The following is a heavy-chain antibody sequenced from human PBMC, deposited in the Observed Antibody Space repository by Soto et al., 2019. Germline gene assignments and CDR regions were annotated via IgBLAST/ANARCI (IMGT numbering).Heavy chain of an antibody. CDR2: IIPIFGTA. CDR1: GGTFSSYA. Sequence: SVKVSCKASGGTFSSYAISWVRQAPGQGLEWMGGIIPIFGTANYAQKFQGRVTITADESTSTAYMELSSLRSEDTVVYYCARDEYCSSTSCYTFYDILTGYYYYGMDVWGQGTTVTVSS. J-gene: IGHJ6*02. V-gene: IGHV1-69*13. CDR3: ARDEYCSSTSCYTFYDILTGYYYYGMDV. D-gene: IGHD2-2*02.